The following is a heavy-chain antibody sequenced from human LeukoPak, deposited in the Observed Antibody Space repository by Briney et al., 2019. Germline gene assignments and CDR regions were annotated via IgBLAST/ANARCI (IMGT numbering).Heavy chain of an antibody. V-gene: IGHV3-23*01. CDR3: ARELVSLGTGYFDL. D-gene: IGHD7-27*01. CDR2: ITGSSTWT. J-gene: IGHJ2*01. Sequence: TGGSLRLSCEASGLTFRTYGMAWVRRAPGKGQEWVSGITGSSTWTYYADSVKGRFTISRDNSNNTLHLQMNSLTAEDTAIYYCARELVSLGTGYFDLWGRGTLVTVSS. CDR1: GLTFRTYG.